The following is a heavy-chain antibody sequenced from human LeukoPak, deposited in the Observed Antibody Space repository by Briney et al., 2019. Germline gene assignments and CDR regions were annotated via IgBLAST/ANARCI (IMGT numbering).Heavy chain of an antibody. V-gene: IGHV4-39*01. CDR3: AGGRTTSAYYYYYMDV. CDR1: GGSISSSSYY. Sequence: SETLSLTCTVSGGSISSSSYYWGWIRQPPGKGLEWIGEINHSGSTNYNPSLKSRVTISVDTSKNQFSLKLSSVTAADTAVYYCAGGRTTSAYYYYYMDVWGKGTTVTVSS. J-gene: IGHJ6*03. CDR2: INHSGST. D-gene: IGHD1-1*01.